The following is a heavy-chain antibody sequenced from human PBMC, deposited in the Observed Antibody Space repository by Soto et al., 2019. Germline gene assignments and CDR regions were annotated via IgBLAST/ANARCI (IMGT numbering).Heavy chain of an antibody. CDR2: INAGSGNT. CDR3: ACEQQLATFQH. J-gene: IGHJ1*01. CDR1: GYTFTNYA. Sequence: QVQLVQSGAEVKKPGASVKVSCKASGYTFTNYAIHWVRQAPGQRLEWMGWINAGSGNTKYSQRFEGRVSITRDTSASTAYMKVSSLTSEYTAVYYSACEQQLATFQHWGQGTLVTVSS. D-gene: IGHD6-13*01. V-gene: IGHV1-3*01.